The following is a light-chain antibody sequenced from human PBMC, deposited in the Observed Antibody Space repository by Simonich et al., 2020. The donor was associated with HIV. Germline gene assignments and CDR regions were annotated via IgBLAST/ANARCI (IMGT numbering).Light chain of an antibody. CDR1: ALPNKF. J-gene: IGLJ2*01. Sequence: SYELTHPPSVSVSPGQTARISCSGDALPNKFASWYHQKPCQVPGLVIVKDKERPSGSPERFCGSSSGTTVTVTISGAQAEDEADYYCQSADSSGTHRVFGGGSKLTVL. V-gene: IGLV3-25*03. CDR3: QSADSSGTHRV. CDR2: KDK.